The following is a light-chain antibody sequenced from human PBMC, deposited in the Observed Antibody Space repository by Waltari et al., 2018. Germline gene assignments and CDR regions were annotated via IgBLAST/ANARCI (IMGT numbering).Light chain of an antibody. CDR2: GAS. Sequence: EIVLTQSPGTLSLSPGERATLSCRASQSISSSYLAWYQQKLGQAPRLFIYGASTRATGIPDRFSGGGSGTDFTLTISRLEPEDFAVYYCQYYSTSPPYTFGQGTKLEIK. CDR1: QSISSSY. J-gene: IGKJ2*01. CDR3: QYYSTSPPYT. V-gene: IGKV3-20*01.